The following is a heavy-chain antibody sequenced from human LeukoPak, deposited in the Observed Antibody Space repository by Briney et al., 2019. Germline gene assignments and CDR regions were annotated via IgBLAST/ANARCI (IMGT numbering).Heavy chain of an antibody. CDR3: AKDYAVGSIDY. J-gene: IGHJ4*02. Sequence: GGSLRLSCAASGFTFSSYGMNWVRQAPGKGLEWVSGITGRGESTYYADSVKGRFTISRDNSKNTLYLQMNSLRAGDTAIYYCAKDYAVGSIDYWGQGTLVTVSS. D-gene: IGHD3-16*01. CDR1: GFTFSSYG. CDR2: ITGRGEST. V-gene: IGHV3-23*01.